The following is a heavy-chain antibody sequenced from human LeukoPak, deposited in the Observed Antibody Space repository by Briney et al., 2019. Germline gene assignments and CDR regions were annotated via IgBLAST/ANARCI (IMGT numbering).Heavy chain of an antibody. CDR1: GFTFSSYA. Sequence: PGGSPRLSCAASGFTFSSYAMSWVRQAPGKGLEWVSAISGSGGSTYYADSVKGRFTISRDNSKNTLYLQMNSLRAEDTAVYYCAKSPPDLYDFWSGYYSYYFDYWGQGTLVTVSS. CDR3: AKSPPDLYDFWSGYYSYYFDY. CDR2: ISGSGGST. J-gene: IGHJ4*02. D-gene: IGHD3-3*01. V-gene: IGHV3-23*01.